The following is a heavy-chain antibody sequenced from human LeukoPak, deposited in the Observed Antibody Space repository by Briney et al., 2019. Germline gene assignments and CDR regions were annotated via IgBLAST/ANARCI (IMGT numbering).Heavy chain of an antibody. CDR3: VRDAVLGAPYTDH. V-gene: IGHV1-18*01. CDR1: GYIFSNYG. Sequence: ASVKVSCKASGYIFSNYGISWARQAPGQGLEWMGWISDHNGTPNYAQKFEGRVTMTTDISTSTAYMELTSLTSDDAAVYYCVRDAVLGAPYTDHWGQGTLVTVSS. D-gene: IGHD3-3*02. CDR2: ISDHNGTP. J-gene: IGHJ5*02.